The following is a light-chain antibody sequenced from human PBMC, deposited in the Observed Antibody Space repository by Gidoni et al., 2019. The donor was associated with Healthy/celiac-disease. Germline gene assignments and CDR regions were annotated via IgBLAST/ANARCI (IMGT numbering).Light chain of an antibody. J-gene: IGKJ4*01. V-gene: IGKV4-1*01. CDR3: QQYYRTPPT. CDR1: LYSSNNKNY. Sequence: LYSSNNKNYFAWYQQEPGQPPNLLIYWASTQESGFPARVSRSWAATDFTLTISSQQAEDVAVYYYQQYYRTPPTFGGGTKVEIK. CDR2: WAS.